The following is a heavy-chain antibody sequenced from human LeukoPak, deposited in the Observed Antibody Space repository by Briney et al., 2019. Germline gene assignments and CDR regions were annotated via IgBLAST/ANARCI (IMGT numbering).Heavy chain of an antibody. CDR1: GGTFSSYA. V-gene: IGHV1-69*05. D-gene: IGHD3-9*01. CDR3: ARCYDNFDVALDI. J-gene: IGHJ3*02. CDR2: IIPIFGTA. Sequence: SVKVSCKASGGTFSSYAISWVRQAPGQGLEWMGGIIPIFGTANYAQKFQGRVTMTRDTSTRTVYMELSSLRSEDTAVYYCARCYDNFDVALDIWSQGTMVTVSS.